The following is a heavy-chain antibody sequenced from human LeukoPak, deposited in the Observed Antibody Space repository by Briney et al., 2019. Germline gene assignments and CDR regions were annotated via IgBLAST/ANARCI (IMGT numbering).Heavy chain of an antibody. CDR2: INPNSGGT. V-gene: IGHV1-2*02. Sequence: ASVKVSCKASGYTFTGYYMHWVRQAPGQGLEWMGWINPNSGGTNYVQKFQGRVTMTRDTSISTAYMELSRLRSDDTAVYYCARERTAARNWFDPWGQGTLVTVSS. J-gene: IGHJ5*02. D-gene: IGHD6-6*01. CDR1: GYTFTGYY. CDR3: ARERTAARNWFDP.